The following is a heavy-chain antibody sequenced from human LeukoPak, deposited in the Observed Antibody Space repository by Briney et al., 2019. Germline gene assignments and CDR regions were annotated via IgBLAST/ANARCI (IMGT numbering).Heavy chain of an antibody. Sequence: SGGSLILSCAASRFTVSCNYMSWVRQAPGKGLEWVSVIYSGASTYHAVSVKGRFTISRDNSKNTLYLQMNSLRAEDTAVYYCVRGDYGDYPFFDYWGQGTLVTVSS. CDR2: IYSGAST. CDR3: VRGDYGDYPFFDY. V-gene: IGHV3-53*01. J-gene: IGHJ4*02. D-gene: IGHD4-17*01. CDR1: RFTVSCNY.